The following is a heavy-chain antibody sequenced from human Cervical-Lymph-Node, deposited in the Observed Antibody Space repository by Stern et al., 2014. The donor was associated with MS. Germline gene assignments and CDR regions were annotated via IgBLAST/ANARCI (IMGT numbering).Heavy chain of an antibody. D-gene: IGHD2/OR15-2a*01. CDR2: IYYSGST. V-gene: IGHV4-39*01. Sequence: QLVESGPGLVKPSETLSLTCTVSGGSISSSSYYWGWIRQPPGKGLEWIGSIYYSGSTYYNPSLTSRVTISVDTSKNQISLKLSSVTAADTAVYYCARHENFFFDYWGQGTLVTVSS. CDR3: ARHENFFFDY. J-gene: IGHJ4*02. CDR1: GGSISSSSYY.